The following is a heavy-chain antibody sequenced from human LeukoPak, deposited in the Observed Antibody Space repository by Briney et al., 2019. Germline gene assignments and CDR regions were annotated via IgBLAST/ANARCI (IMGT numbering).Heavy chain of an antibody. CDR3: ARHDGWRGGASSFITGAFFDF. V-gene: IGHV4-39*01. CDR2: IYSSGST. CDR1: GASISTTNYL. D-gene: IGHD3-10*01. Sequence: SETLSLTCTVSGASISTTNYLWGWIRQPPGKGLEWIGSIYSSGSTYYNPSLKNRVTLFVDTSNNQFSLRLTSVTTPDTAVYFCARHDGWRGGASSFITGAFFDFWGRGTLVTVSS. J-gene: IGHJ4*02.